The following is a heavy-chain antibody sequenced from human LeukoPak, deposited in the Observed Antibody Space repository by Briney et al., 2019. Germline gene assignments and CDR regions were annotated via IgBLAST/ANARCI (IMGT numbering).Heavy chain of an antibody. CDR2: IYYSGST. J-gene: IGHJ4*02. CDR1: GGSFSGYY. D-gene: IGHD6-13*01. V-gene: IGHV4-34*01. CDR3: ARQLGSSWYVDY. Sequence: SETLSLTCAVYGGSFSGYYWSWIRQPPGKGLEWIGSIYYSGSTYYNPSLKSRVTISVDTSKNQFSLKLSSVTAADTAVYYCARQLGSSWYVDYWGQGTLVTVSS.